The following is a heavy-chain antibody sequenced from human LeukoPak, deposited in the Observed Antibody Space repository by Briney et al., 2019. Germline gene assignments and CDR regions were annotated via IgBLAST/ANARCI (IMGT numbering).Heavy chain of an antibody. Sequence: SVKVSCKASGGTFSSYAISWVRQAPGQGLEWMGGIIPIFGTANYAQKFEGRVTITTDESTSTAYMELSSMRSEDTAVYYCARDLKRPPSSRHKYYYYYMDVWGKGTTVTVSS. D-gene: IGHD2-21*01. CDR1: GGTFSSYA. V-gene: IGHV1-69*05. J-gene: IGHJ6*03. CDR2: IIPIFGTA. CDR3: ARDLKRPPSSRHKYYYYYMDV.